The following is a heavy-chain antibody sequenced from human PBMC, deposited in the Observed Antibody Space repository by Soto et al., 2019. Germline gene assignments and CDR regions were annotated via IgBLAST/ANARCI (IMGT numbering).Heavy chain of an antibody. CDR1: GFSLSDTDVG. J-gene: IGHJ5*02. CDR3: ERRHRSNVNCLDP. CDR2: IYWDDDK. Sequence: SGPTLVNPTQTLTLTCTFSGFSLSDTDVGVVWIRQPPGKALEWLAFIYWDDDKRYSPSLKTSLNITKDTSKNKVVLTMTNMDPEDTAKYSCERRHRSNVNCLDPWGQGTLVNVSS. D-gene: IGHD4-4*01. V-gene: IGHV2-5*02.